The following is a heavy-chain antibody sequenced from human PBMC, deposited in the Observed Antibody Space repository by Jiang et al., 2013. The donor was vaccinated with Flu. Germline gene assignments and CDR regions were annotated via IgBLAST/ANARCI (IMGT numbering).Heavy chain of an antibody. CDR1: GDSVSSDSAA. J-gene: IGHJ3*02. D-gene: IGHD5-18*01. Sequence: SQTLSLTCAISGDSVSSDSAAWNWIRQSPSRGLEWLGRTYYRSKWYNDYAVSVKSRITINPDTSKNQFSLQLNSVTPEDTAVYYCARAWRWIQLWSEGFGAFDIWGQGTMVTVSS. V-gene: IGHV6-1*01. CDR2: TYYRSKWYN. CDR3: ARAWRWIQLWSEGFGAFDI.